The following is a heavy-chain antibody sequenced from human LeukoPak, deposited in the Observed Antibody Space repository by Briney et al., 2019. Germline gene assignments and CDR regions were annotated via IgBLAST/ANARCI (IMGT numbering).Heavy chain of an antibody. J-gene: IGHJ4*02. V-gene: IGHV3-11*01. D-gene: IGHD1-26*01. CDR2: ISSSGTTI. CDR3: ARDYRSTFDY. CDR1: GFTFSDYY. Sequence: PGGSLRLSCAASGFTFSDYYMSWIRQAPGKGLEWVSYISSSGTTISYTDSVKGRFTISRDNAKNSLYLQMNSLRAEDTAVYYCARDYRSTFDYWGQRTLVTVSS.